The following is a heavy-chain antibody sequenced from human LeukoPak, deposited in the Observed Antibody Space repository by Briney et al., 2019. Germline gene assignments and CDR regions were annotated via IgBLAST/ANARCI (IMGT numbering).Heavy chain of an antibody. J-gene: IGHJ4*02. V-gene: IGHV1-46*01. CDR2: INPSGGST. CDR1: GYTFTSYY. D-gene: IGHD1-14*01. Sequence: ASVKVSCKASGYTFTSYYMHWVRQAPGQGLEWMGIINPSGGSTSYAQKFQGRVTMTRDMSTSTVYMELSSLRSEDTAVYYCAAFSGSPRRNDYWGQGTLSPSPQ. CDR3: AAFSGSPRRNDY.